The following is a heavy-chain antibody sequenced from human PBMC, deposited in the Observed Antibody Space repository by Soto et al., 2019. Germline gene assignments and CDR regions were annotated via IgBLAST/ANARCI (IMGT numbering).Heavy chain of an antibody. Sequence: QVQLQESGPGLVKPSETLSLTCTVSGGSISSYYWSWIRQPPGKGLEWIGYIYYSGSTNYNPSLKSRVTISVDTSKNQFSLKLSSVTAADTAVYYCARGGGQSYYYYMDVWGKGTTVTVSS. CDR1: GGSISSYY. CDR2: IYYSGST. CDR3: ARGGGQSYYYYMDV. D-gene: IGHD3-16*01. J-gene: IGHJ6*03. V-gene: IGHV4-59*01.